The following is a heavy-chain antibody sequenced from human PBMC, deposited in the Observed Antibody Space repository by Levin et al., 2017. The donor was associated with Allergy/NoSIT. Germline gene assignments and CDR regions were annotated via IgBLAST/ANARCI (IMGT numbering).Heavy chain of an antibody. V-gene: IGHV5-51*01. CDR1: GYSFTNYW. Sequence: GESLKISCKGSGYSFTNYWIGWVRQMPGKGLELMGIIYPGDSDTRYSPSFQGQVTISADKSISTAYLQWSSLKASDTAMYYCARKITMVRGVTPHALDIWGQGTMVTVSS. J-gene: IGHJ3*02. CDR2: IYPGDSDT. CDR3: ARKITMVRGVTPHALDI. D-gene: IGHD3-10*01.